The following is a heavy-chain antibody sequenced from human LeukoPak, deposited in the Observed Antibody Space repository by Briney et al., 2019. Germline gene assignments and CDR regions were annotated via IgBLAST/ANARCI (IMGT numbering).Heavy chain of an antibody. Sequence: PGGSLRLSCAASGFTFSSYGMHWVRQAPGKGLEWVAVISYDGSNKYYADSVKGRFTISRDNSKNTLYLQMNSLRAEDTAVYYCARDRGYSYDSYYYYYGMDVWGQGTTVTVSS. CDR3: ARDRGYSYDSYYYYYGMDV. J-gene: IGHJ6*02. CDR2: ISYDGSNK. V-gene: IGHV3-30*03. CDR1: GFTFSSYG. D-gene: IGHD5-18*01.